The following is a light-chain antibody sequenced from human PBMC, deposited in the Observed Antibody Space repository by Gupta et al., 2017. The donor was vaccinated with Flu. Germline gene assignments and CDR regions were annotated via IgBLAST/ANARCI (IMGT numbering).Light chain of an antibody. V-gene: IGKV2-28*01. CDR2: LGS. CDR1: QSRRHSKGYNY. Sequence: DIVMTQSPLSLPVTPGETASISCRSSQSRRHSKGYNYLDWYLQKQGQSPQLLIYLGSNRAAGVVDRFSGSGVGRDVTIKNSRGEEEDVGDYYYRQPRQNPPVPFGQGTQVDIK. CDR3: RQPRQNPPVP. J-gene: IGKJ5*01.